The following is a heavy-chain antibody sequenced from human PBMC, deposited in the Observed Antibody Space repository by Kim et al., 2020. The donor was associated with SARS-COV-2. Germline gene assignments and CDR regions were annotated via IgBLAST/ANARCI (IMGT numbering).Heavy chain of an antibody. J-gene: IGHJ3*02. V-gene: IGHV3-53*04. CDR3: ERFLEWFDAFDI. Sequence: YAADSVNGPFTISRHKSKNTLYLQMNGVSAEDTAVYYCERFLEWFDAFDIWGQGTMVTVSS. D-gene: IGHD3-3*01.